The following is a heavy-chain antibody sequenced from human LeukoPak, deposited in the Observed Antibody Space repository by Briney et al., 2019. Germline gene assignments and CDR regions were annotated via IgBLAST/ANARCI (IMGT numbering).Heavy chain of an antibody. Sequence: SETLSLTCTVSGGSISSGGYYWSWIRQHPGKGLEWIGYIYYSGSTYYNLSLKSRVTISVDTSKNQFSLKLSSVTAADTAVYYCASRHSSSFRPGFDPWGQGTLVTVSS. CDR1: GGSISSGGYY. CDR3: ASRHSSSFRPGFDP. J-gene: IGHJ5*02. CDR2: IYYSGST. V-gene: IGHV4-31*03. D-gene: IGHD6-13*01.